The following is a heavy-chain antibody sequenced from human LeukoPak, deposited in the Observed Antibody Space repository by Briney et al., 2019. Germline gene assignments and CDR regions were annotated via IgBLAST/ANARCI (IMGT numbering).Heavy chain of an antibody. V-gene: IGHV4-34*01. Sequence: SETLSLTCAVYGGSFSGYYWSWIRQPPGKGLEWIGEINHSGNTNYNPSLKSRVTISVDTSKDQFSLKVSSVTAADTAVYYCARVPARWSPFDYWGQGTLVTVSS. J-gene: IGHJ4*02. CDR3: ARVPARWSPFDY. CDR2: INHSGNT. D-gene: IGHD4-23*01. CDR1: GGSFSGYY.